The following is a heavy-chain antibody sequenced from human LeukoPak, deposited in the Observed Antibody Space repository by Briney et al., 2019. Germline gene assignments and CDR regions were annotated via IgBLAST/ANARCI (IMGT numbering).Heavy chain of an antibody. CDR2: IYPGDSDT. V-gene: IGHV5-51*01. J-gene: IGHJ4*02. Sequence: GESLKISCKGSGYSFTSYWIGWVRQMPGKGLEWMGIIYPGDSDTRYSPSFQGQVTISADKSISTAYPQWSSLKASDTAMYYCARTYSSSHYYFDYWGQGTLVTVSS. D-gene: IGHD6-13*01. CDR1: GYSFTSYW. CDR3: ARTYSSSHYYFDY.